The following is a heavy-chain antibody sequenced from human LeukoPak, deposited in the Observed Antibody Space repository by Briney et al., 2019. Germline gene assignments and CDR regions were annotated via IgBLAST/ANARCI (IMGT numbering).Heavy chain of an antibody. CDR3: ARVSRFYYDSSGDFDY. V-gene: IGHV1-2*02. J-gene: IGHJ4*02. D-gene: IGHD3-22*01. CDR2: ITPNSGAT. CDR1: GYTFTDYF. Sequence: ASVKVSCKASGYTFTDYFIHWVRQAPGQGLEWMGWITPNSGATKYAQKFRGRVSMTRDTSINTAYMELSRLRSDDTAIYYCARVSRFYYDSSGDFDYWGQGTLVTVSS.